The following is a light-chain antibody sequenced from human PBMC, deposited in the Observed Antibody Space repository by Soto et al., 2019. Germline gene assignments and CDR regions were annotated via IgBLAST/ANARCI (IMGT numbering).Light chain of an antibody. Sequence: EIVMTHSPATLSVSPWEGATLSFRASQGIGDTLAWYQQKPGQTPRLLIYDTSIRATGVPARFSGSRSGAEFTLTISSLQSEDFAVYYCQHYVTWPLTFGGGTKVDIK. CDR1: QGIGDT. V-gene: IGKV3-15*01. J-gene: IGKJ4*01. CDR2: DTS. CDR3: QHYVTWPLT.